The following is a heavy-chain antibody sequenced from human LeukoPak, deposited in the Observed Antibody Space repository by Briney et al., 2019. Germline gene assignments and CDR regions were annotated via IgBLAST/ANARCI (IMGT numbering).Heavy chain of an antibody. D-gene: IGHD5-18*01. CDR3: ARDTGIRGMDV. J-gene: IGHJ6*02. Sequence: PGDSLRFSCAASGFTLSSYWMHWVRQAPGKGLEYVSAISGDGGSTDYADSVKGRFTISGDNSKNTLYLQMGSLRAEDMAVYYCARDTGIRGMDVWGQGTTVTVSS. CDR1: GFTLSSYW. CDR2: ISGDGGST. V-gene: IGHV3-64*02.